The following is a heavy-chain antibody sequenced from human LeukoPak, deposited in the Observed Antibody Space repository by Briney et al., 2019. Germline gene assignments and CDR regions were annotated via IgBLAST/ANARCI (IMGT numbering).Heavy chain of an antibody. CDR2: IYPGESIYASGNT. CDR3: ARDPTTVTTIFDS. Sequence: SETLSLTRSVSGVSISAYYWSWIRQPAGKGLEWIGRIYPGESIYASGNTNYNPSLKSRVSMSGDTSKNQVSLKLRSVTAADTAVYYCARDPTTVTTIFDSWGQGTLVTVSS. CDR1: GVSISAYY. V-gene: IGHV4-4*07. J-gene: IGHJ4*02. D-gene: IGHD4-17*01.